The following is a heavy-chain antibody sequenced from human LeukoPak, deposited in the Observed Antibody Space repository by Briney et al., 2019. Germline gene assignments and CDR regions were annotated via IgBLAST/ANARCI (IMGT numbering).Heavy chain of an antibody. D-gene: IGHD3-22*01. Sequence: GGSLRLSCAASGFTFSSYAMHWVRQAPGKGLEWVAVISYDGSNKYYADSVKGRFTISRDNSKNTLYLQMNSLRAEDTAVYYCARDPITMIVVVITNGGGYFDYWGQGTLVTVSS. CDR3: ARDPITMIVVVITNGGGYFDY. CDR2: ISYDGSNK. V-gene: IGHV3-30-3*01. J-gene: IGHJ4*02. CDR1: GFTFSSYA.